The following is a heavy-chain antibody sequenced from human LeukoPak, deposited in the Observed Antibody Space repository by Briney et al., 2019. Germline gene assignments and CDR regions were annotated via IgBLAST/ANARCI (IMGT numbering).Heavy chain of an antibody. J-gene: IGHJ4*02. CDR2: ITSTGSTI. Sequence: QXXAYITSTGSTIAYADSLQGRFTISRDNAKNTLYLQMNSLRAEDTAVYYCAREPLSSSSYFDYWGQGTLVTVSS. D-gene: IGHD6-6*01. CDR3: AREPLSSSSYFDY. V-gene: IGHV3-11*04.